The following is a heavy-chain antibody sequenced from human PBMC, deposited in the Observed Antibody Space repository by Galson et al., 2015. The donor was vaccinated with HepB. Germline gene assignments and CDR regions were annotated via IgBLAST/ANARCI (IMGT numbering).Heavy chain of an antibody. V-gene: IGHV3-23*01. CDR3: AKASHNYYDISGYLNYYFDY. CDR1: GFTFSSYS. CDR2: ISGSGGST. Sequence: SLRLSCAASGFTFSSYSMSWVRQAPGKGLEWVSAISGSGGSTYYADSVKGRFTISRDNSKNTLYLQMNSLRAEDTAVYYCAKASHNYYDISGYLNYYFDYWGQGTLVTVSA. J-gene: IGHJ4*02. D-gene: IGHD3-22*01.